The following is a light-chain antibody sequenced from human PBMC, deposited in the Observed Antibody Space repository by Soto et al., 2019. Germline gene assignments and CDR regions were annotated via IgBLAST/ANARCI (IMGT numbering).Light chain of an antibody. CDR2: GAS. J-gene: IGKJ2*02. CDR3: PQYGSSPST. V-gene: IGKV3-20*01. Sequence: EIELTQSPGTLSLSPGERATLSCRASQSVRSSYLAWYQQKPGQAPRLLIYGASSRATGIPDRFSGSGSGTDFPLTISRLEPEDFAVYYCPQYGSSPSTFGQGTKLEIK. CDR1: QSVRSSY.